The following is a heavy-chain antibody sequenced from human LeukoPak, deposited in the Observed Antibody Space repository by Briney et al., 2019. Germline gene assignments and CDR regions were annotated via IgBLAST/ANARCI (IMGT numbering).Heavy chain of an antibody. J-gene: IGHJ3*02. CDR3: ARGRGYSRYDAFDI. CDR1: GGTFSSYA. Sequence: ASVKVSCKASGGTFSSYAMSWVRQAPGQGLEWMGRIIPILGIANYAQKFQGRVTITADKSTSTAYMELSSLRSEDTAVYYCARGRGYSRYDAFDIWGQGTMVTVSS. CDR2: IIPILGIA. V-gene: IGHV1-69*04. D-gene: IGHD5-12*01.